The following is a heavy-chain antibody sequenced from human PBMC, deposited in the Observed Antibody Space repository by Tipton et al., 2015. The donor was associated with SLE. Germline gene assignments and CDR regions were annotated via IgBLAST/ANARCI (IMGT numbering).Heavy chain of an antibody. CDR1: GGSIRSDDYY. J-gene: IGHJ4*02. D-gene: IGHD5-12*01. CDR3: ARGGVGGYDYFDY. Sequence: LRLSCTVSGGSIRSDDYYWTWIRQHPGKGLEWIGHINYGGSTYYKPSLKSRLTISVDTSKNQFSLKLSSVTAADTAAYFCARGGVGGYDYFDYWGQGTLVTVSS. V-gene: IGHV4-31*02. CDR2: INYGGST.